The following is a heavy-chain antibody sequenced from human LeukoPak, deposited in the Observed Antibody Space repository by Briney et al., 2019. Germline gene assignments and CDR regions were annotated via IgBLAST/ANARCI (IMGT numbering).Heavy chain of an antibody. V-gene: IGHV3-64*04. D-gene: IGHD3-3*02. J-gene: IGHJ4*02. Sequence: GGSLRLSCAAPGFTFSSHAMHWVRQAPGKGLEYVSVINDNGGSTYYADSVKGRFTISRDNSKNTLYLQMSSLRAEDTAVYYCARDSFHFWSGYSTAYYFDYWGQGTLVTVSS. CDR2: INDNGGST. CDR1: GFTFSSHA. CDR3: ARDSFHFWSGYSTAYYFDY.